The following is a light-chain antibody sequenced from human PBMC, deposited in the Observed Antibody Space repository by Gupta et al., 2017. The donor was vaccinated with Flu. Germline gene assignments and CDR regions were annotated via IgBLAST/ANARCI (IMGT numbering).Light chain of an antibody. J-gene: IGKJ4*01. CDR1: QSISSW. Sequence: PSTLSASVGDRVTITCRASQSISSWLAWFQQKPGKAPKPLIYTTSYLQSGVPSRFSGSGSAAEFTLTIGSLQPDDFATYYCQQYDSYSFTFGGGTKVEIK. CDR2: TTS. V-gene: IGKV1-5*03. CDR3: QQYDSYSFT.